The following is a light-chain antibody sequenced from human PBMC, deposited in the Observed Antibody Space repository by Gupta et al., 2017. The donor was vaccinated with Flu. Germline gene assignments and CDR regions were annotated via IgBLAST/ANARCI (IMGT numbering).Light chain of an antibody. CDR3: QQYKSYSWT. CDR2: KAS. V-gene: IGKV1-5*03. Sequence: DIQMTQSPSPLSASVGDRVTITCRASQSISSWLAWYQQKPGKAPKLLIYKASSLESGVPSRFSGSGSGTEFTLTISSLQPDDFATYYCQQYKSYSWTCGQGTKVEIK. CDR1: QSISSW. J-gene: IGKJ1*01.